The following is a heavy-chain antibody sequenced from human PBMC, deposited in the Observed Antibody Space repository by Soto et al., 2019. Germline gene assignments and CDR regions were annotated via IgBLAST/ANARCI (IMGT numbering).Heavy chain of an antibody. D-gene: IGHD1-20*01. CDR3: AARITITGAHDAFNL. J-gene: IGHJ3*01. V-gene: IGHV3-9*01. CDR2: ISWNSGSI. CDR1: GFTFDDYA. Sequence: EVQLVESGGGLVQPGRSLRLSCATSGFTFDDYAMHWVRQIPGKGLDWVSGISWNSGSIAYADSVKGRFTISRDNAKNSLYLQMDSLRVEDTALYYCAARITITGAHDAFNLWGQGTRVTVSS.